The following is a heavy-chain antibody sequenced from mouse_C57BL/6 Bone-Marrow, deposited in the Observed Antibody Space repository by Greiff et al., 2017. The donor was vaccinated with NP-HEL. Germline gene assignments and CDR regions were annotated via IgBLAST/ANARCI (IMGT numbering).Heavy chain of an antibody. Sequence: QVQLQQPGAELVKPVASVKLPCKASFSTFTIYLMHCVNHRPGRVLEWIGRIDPNSLFAKTNEKFKSKATLTVDKPSSTAYMQLSSLTSEDSAVYYCARGEGVYGYDGGVGYWGQGTTLTVSS. V-gene: IGHV1-72*01. J-gene: IGHJ2*01. D-gene: IGHD2-2*01. CDR1: FSTFTIYL. CDR3: ARGEGVYGYDGGVGY. CDR2: IDPNSLFA.